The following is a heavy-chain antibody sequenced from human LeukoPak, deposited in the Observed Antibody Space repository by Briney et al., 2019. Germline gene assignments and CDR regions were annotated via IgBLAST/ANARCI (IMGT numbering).Heavy chain of an antibody. Sequence: GGSLRLSCAASGFTLNSYTMNWVRQAPGKGLEWVSSISSSRNYIYYADSVKGRFTISRDNAENSLFLQMNSLRAEDTAVYYCARARLLSGAFDIWGQGTMVTVSS. CDR1: GFTLNSYT. J-gene: IGHJ3*02. CDR3: ARARLLSGAFDI. V-gene: IGHV3-21*01. D-gene: IGHD2-15*01. CDR2: ISSSRNYI.